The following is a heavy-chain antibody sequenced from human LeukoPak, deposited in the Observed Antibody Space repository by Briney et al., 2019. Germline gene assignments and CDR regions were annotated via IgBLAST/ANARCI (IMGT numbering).Heavy chain of an antibody. D-gene: IGHD6-6*01. CDR2: INPSGGST. CDR1: GYTFTRHY. Sequence: ASVKVSCKASGYTFTRHYMNWVRQAPGQGLEWMGIINPSGGSTSYAQKFQGRVTMTRDTSTSTVYMELSSLRSEDTAVYYCARESIAARLLFDYWGQGTLVTVSS. CDR3: ARESIAARLLFDY. V-gene: IGHV1-46*01. J-gene: IGHJ4*02.